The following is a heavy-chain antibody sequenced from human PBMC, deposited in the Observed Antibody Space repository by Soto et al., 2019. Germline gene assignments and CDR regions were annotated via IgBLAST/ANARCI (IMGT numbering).Heavy chain of an antibody. D-gene: IGHD3-10*01. Sequence: SVKVSCKASGGTFSSYAISWVRQAPGQGLEWMGGIIPIFGTANYAQKFQGRVTITADESTSTAYMELSSLRSEDTAVYYCARDEITMVRGALGDDAFDIWGQATMVSVAS. CDR3: ARDEITMVRGALGDDAFDI. CDR2: IIPIFGTA. CDR1: GGTFSSYA. J-gene: IGHJ3*02. V-gene: IGHV1-69*13.